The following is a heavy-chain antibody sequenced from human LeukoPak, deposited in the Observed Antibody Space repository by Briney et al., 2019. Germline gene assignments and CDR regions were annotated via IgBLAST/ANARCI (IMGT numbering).Heavy chain of an antibody. J-gene: IGHJ4*02. V-gene: IGHV4-34*01. CDR1: GGSFSGYY. CDR2: VNHSGST. Sequence: MSSETLSLTCAVYGGSFSGYYWSWIRQPPGKGLEWIGEVNHSGSTNYNPSLKSRVTISVDTSKNQFSLKLSSVTAADTAVYYCARGGWYYYDSSGYYPNFDYWGQGTLVTVSS. CDR3: ARGGWYYYDSSGYYPNFDY. D-gene: IGHD3-22*01.